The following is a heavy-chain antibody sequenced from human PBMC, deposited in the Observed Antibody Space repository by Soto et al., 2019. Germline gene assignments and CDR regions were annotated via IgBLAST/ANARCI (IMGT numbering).Heavy chain of an antibody. CDR1: GFTVSNAW. CDR2: IRSKTDGGTT. J-gene: IGHJ4*02. V-gene: IGHV3-15*07. CDR3: ITRDY. Sequence: ESGGGLVKPGGSLRLSCAVSGFTVSNAWMTWIRQAPGKGLEWVGHIRSKTDGGTTDYAAPVKGRFTISRDDSSNTLFLQMNSLKTEDTAVYYCITRDYWGQGTLVTVSP.